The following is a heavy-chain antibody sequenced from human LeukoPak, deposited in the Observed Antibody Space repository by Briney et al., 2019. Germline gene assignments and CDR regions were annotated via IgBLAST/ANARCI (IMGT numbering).Heavy chain of an antibody. J-gene: IGHJ5*02. CDR3: ARDDYRGVTNFDP. V-gene: IGHV4-59*01. CDR1: GGSISPYF. D-gene: IGHD3-10*01. Sequence: SETLSLTCTVSGGSISPYFWSWIRQPPGKGLEWIGYTSYTGSTNYNPSLKSRVTISVDTSKNQFSLQLTSVTAADTAEYYCARDDYRGVTNFDPWGQGTLVTVSS. CDR2: TSYTGST.